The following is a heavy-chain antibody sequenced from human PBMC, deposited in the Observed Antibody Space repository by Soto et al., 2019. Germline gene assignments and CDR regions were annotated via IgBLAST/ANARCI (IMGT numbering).Heavy chain of an antibody. D-gene: IGHD4-4*01. V-gene: IGHV1-69*08. Sequence: QVQLVQSGAEVKKPGSSVKVSCKASGGTFSTYTITWVRQAPGQVLEWMGRIIPIIGIINYAQKFQGRVNISAEKFTGTAYMELTGLRSDDTAVYYCAGDPDSHYNDSHASSYPWGQGTLVTVSS. CDR3: AGDPDSHYNDSHASSYP. CDR2: IIPIIGII. J-gene: IGHJ5*02. CDR1: GGTFSTYT.